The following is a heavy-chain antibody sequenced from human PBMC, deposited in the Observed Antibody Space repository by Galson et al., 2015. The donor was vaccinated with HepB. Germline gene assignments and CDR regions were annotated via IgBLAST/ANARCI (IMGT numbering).Heavy chain of an antibody. CDR2: IIPIFGTA. J-gene: IGHJ3*02. CDR1: GGTFSSYA. D-gene: IGHD3-22*01. V-gene: IGHV1-69*13. Sequence: SVKVSCKASGGTFSSYAISWVRQAPGQGLEWTGGIIPIFGTANYAQKFQGRVTITADESTSTAYMELSSLRSEDTAVYYCARPITMIEETGAFDIWGQGTMVTVSS. CDR3: ARPITMIEETGAFDI.